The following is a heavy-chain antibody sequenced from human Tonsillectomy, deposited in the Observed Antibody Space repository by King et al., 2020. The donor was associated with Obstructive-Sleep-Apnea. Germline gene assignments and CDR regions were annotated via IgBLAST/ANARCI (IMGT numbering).Heavy chain of an antibody. CDR1: GGSISSSSYY. CDR2: IYYSGST. D-gene: IGHD3-22*01. J-gene: IGHJ4*02. V-gene: IGHV4-39*07. Sequence: QLQESGPGLVKPSETLSLTCTVSGGSISSSSYYWGWIRQPPGKGLGWIGSIYYSGSTYYNPSLKSRVTISVDTSKNQFSLKLRSVTAADTAVYYCARDPIVVVTFDYWGQGTLVTVSS. CDR3: ARDPIVVVTFDY.